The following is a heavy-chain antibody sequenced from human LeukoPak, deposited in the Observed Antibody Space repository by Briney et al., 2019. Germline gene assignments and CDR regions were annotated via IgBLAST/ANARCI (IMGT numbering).Heavy chain of an antibody. V-gene: IGHV1-69*04. CDR3: ARSLPGSQTDFHY. Sequence: SVKVSCKASEGTVSSYAISWVRQAPGQGLEWMERIIPILGIANYAQKFQGRVTITADKSTSTAYMELSSRRSEDTAVYFCARSLPGSQTDFHYWGQGTLVTVSS. J-gene: IGHJ4*02. CDR1: EGTVSSYA. D-gene: IGHD1-1*01. CDR2: IIPILGIA.